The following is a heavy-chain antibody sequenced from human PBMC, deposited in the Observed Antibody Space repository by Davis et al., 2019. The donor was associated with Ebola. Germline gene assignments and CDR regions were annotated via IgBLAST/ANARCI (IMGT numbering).Heavy chain of an antibody. J-gene: IGHJ4*02. CDR2: IYYSGST. CDR1: GGSISSSDYY. CDR3: ARLQTTVTTFGFDY. V-gene: IGHV4-39*01. D-gene: IGHD4-17*01. Sequence: MPGGFLRLSCSVSGGSISSSDYYWGWIRQPPGKGLEWIGAIYYSGSTSYNPSLKRRVTLSVDTSKNQFSLKLSSVTAADTSVYYCARLQTTVTTFGFDYWGQGTLVTVSS.